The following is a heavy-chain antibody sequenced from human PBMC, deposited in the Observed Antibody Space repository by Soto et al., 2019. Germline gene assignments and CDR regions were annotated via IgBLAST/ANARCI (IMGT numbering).Heavy chain of an antibody. CDR2: IFHSGST. V-gene: IGHV4-34*01. J-gene: IGHJ5*02. CDR1: GGSFSGLY. Sequence: SETLSLTCAVFGGSFSGLYWTGIRQCIGRGEEWRGEIFHSGSTNYNPYLKSRLTISVDTSKNQFSLKLTSVTAADTAVYYCARGRVYREVVFGGTIQRGGWFAPGAQGTLVTVS. CDR3: ARGRVYREVVFGGTIQRGGWFAP. D-gene: IGHD3-3*01.